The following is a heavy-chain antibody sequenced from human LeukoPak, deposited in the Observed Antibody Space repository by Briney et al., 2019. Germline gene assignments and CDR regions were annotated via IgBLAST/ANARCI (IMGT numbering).Heavy chain of an antibody. CDR3: ARGHCSGGSCYSYYYYYYGMDV. CDR1: GFTFSSYS. CDR2: ISSSSSYI. D-gene: IGHD2-15*01. V-gene: IGHV3-21*01. J-gene: IGHJ6*02. Sequence: PGGSLRLSCAASGFTFSSYSMNWVRQAPGKGLEWVSSISSSSSYIYYADSVKGRFTISRDNAKNSLYLQMNSLRAEDTAVYYCARGHCSGGSCYSYYYYYYGMDVWGQGTTVTVSS.